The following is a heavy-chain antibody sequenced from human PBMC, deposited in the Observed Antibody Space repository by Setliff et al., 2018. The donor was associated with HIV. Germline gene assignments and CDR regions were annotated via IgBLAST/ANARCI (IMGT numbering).Heavy chain of an antibody. Sequence: ASVKVSCKTSGYTFTAFYIHWVRPAPGQGLEWLGVINPSDGFTTRAQKFQGRLTMTRDTSTSTVHMDLSSLRSEDTAIYYCAKDRVSGWNNWFDPWGQGTLVTVSS. CDR3: AKDRVSGWNNWFDP. J-gene: IGHJ5*02. CDR1: GYTFTAFY. D-gene: IGHD6-19*01. CDR2: INPSDGFT. V-gene: IGHV1-46*01.